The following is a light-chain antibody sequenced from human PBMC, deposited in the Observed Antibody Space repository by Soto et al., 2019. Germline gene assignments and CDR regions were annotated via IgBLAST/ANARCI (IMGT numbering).Light chain of an antibody. CDR3: LQYRGT. J-gene: IGKJ1*01. CDR1: QGIGNG. Sequence: AIKETQSPASLSASVSERVTISCRARQGIGNGLGWYQQKPGKPPKVLLYGASNLQSGVPPRFSGSGSGTDFTLAISSLQPEDSETYYCLQYRGTVGQGTKVDIK. V-gene: IGKV1-6*01. CDR2: GAS.